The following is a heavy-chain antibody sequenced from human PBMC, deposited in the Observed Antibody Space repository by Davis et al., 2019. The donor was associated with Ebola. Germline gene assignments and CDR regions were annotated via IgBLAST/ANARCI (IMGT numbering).Heavy chain of an antibody. V-gene: IGHV1-18*01. CDR2: ISAYNGNT. CDR1: GYTFTSYG. J-gene: IGHJ4*02. Sequence: ASVKVSCKASGYTFTSYGISWVRQAPGQGLEWMGWISAYNGNTNYAQKLQGRVTMTIDTSTSTAYMELRSLRSDDTAVYYCARNDYGDYYFDYWGQGTLVTVSS. CDR3: ARNDYGDYYFDY. D-gene: IGHD4-17*01.